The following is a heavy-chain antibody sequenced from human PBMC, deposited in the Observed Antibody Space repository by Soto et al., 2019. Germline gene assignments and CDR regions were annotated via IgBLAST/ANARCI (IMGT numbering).Heavy chain of an antibody. CDR2: ISGSGGST. V-gene: IGHV3-23*01. CDR1: GFTCSSYA. J-gene: IGHJ5*02. Sequence: GGSLRHSWAASGFTCSSYAMSWVRQAPGKGLEWVSAISGSGGSTYYADSVKGRFTIPRDNSKNTLYLQMNSLRAEDTAVYYCAKDRYSYSMAPFDPWGQGTLVTVSS. D-gene: IGHD6-13*01. CDR3: AKDRYSYSMAPFDP.